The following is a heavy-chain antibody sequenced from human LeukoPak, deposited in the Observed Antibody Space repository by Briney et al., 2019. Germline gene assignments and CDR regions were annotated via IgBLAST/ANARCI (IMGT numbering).Heavy chain of an antibody. J-gene: IGHJ4*02. Sequence: ASVKVSCKASGGTFTSYAISWVRQAPGQGLEWMGRIIPILGIANYAQKFQGRVTNTADKSTSTAYMELSSLRSEDTAVYYCARVGATTVFDYWGQGTLVTVSS. D-gene: IGHD1-26*01. CDR1: GGTFTSYA. CDR2: IIPILGIA. CDR3: ARVGATTVFDY. V-gene: IGHV1-69*04.